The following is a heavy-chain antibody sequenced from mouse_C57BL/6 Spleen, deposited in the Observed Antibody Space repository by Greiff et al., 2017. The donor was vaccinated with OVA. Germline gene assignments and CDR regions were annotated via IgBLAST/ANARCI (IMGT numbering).Heavy chain of an antibody. Sequence: EVQLQESGGGLVKPGGSLKLSCAASGFTFSSYAMSWVRQTPEKRLAWVATISDGGSYTYYPDNVKGRFTISRDNAKNNLYLQMSHLKSEDTAMYYCARAFITTVVVPFDYWGQGTTLTVSS. CDR2: ISDGGSYT. D-gene: IGHD1-1*01. CDR1: GFTFSSYA. J-gene: IGHJ2*01. V-gene: IGHV5-4*01. CDR3: ARAFITTVVVPFDY.